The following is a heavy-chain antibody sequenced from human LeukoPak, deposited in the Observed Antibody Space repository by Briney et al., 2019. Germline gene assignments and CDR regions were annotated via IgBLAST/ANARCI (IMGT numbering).Heavy chain of an antibody. V-gene: IGHV4-4*02. D-gene: IGHD6-13*01. CDR3: ARDKPAAGANYFDY. J-gene: IGHJ4*02. Sequence: SGTLSLTCAVSGGSISNNNWWSWVRQPPGMGLEWIGEIYHGGSTNYNPSLKSRVTMSVDRSKNQFSLKLSSVTAADTAVYYCARDKPAAGANYFDYWGQGTLVTVSS. CDR1: GGSISNNNW. CDR2: IYHGGST.